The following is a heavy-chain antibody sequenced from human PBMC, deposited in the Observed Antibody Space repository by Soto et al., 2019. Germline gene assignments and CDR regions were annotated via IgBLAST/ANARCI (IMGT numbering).Heavy chain of an antibody. Sequence: PSETLSLTCAVYGGSFSGYDWSWIRQPPGKGLEWIGYIYYTGSTFYNPSLRSRVTISGDTSKNEFSLKLSSVTAADTAVYYCARGRGSSWYFDYWGQGTLVTVSS. CDR2: IYYTGST. V-gene: IGHV4-30-4*01. CDR1: GGSFSGYD. J-gene: IGHJ4*02. CDR3: ARGRGSSWYFDY. D-gene: IGHD6-13*01.